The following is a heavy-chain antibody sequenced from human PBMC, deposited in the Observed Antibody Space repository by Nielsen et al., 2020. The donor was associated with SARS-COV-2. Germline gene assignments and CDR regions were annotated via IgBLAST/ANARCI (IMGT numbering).Heavy chain of an antibody. CDR1: GYSFTSYW. D-gene: IGHD2-15*01. J-gene: IGHJ3*02. CDR3: ARHMGDIVVVVAATLFAFDI. CDR2: IDPSDSYT. Sequence: GESLKISCKGSGYSFTSYWISWVRQMPGKGLEWMGRIDPSDSYTNYSPSFQGHVTISADKSISTAYLQWSSLKASDTAMYYCARHMGDIVVVVAATLFAFDIWGQGTMVTVSS. V-gene: IGHV5-10-1*01.